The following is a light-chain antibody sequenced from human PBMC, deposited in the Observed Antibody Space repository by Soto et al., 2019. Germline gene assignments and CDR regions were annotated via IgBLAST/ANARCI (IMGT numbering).Light chain of an antibody. V-gene: IGLV2-14*01. CDR2: EVS. J-gene: IGLJ1*01. CDR1: SSDVGGYKY. CDR3: SSYTNTKTQV. Sequence: QSALTQPASVSGSPGQSITISCTGTSSDVGGYKYVSWYQQHPGKAPKLMIYEVSNRPSGVSNRFSGSKSVNTASLTISGLQAEDEGDYYCSSYTNTKTQVFGTGTKVTV.